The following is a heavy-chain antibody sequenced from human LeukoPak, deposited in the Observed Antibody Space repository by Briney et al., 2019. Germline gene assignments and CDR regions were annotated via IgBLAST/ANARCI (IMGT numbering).Heavy chain of an antibody. J-gene: IGHJ2*01. D-gene: IGHD5-18*01. CDR3: ARHPSLEQLWGWYFDL. Sequence: SETLSLTCTVSGVSISSYYWSWIRQPPGKGLEWIGYIYYSGSTNYNPSLKSRVTISVDTSKNQFSLKLGSVTAADTAVYYCARHPSLEQLWGWYFDLWGRGTLVTVSS. V-gene: IGHV4-59*08. CDR2: IYYSGST. CDR1: GVSISSYY.